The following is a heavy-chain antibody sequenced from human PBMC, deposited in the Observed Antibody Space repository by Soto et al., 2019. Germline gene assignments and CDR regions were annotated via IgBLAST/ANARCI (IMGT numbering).Heavy chain of an antibody. Sequence: EVLLLESGGGFVQPGESLRLSCAASGFTFSLSSMSWVRQAPGRGLDWVSSLSGGGSTTDYADAVKGRIAIPRDNSRNTVHLQINSLRAEDTAVYYCAKGPVYEILTACDYWGRGALGTLSS. CDR2: LSGGGSTT. J-gene: IGHJ4*02. V-gene: IGHV3-23*01. CDR3: AKGPVYEILTACDY. CDR1: GFTFSLSS. D-gene: IGHD3-9*01.